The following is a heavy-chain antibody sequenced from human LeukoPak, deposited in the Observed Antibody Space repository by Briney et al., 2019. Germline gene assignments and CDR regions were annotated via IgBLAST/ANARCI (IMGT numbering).Heavy chain of an antibody. J-gene: IGHJ4*02. V-gene: IGHV3-30*02. CDR3: ARGSRYGDYPYYCDF. D-gene: IGHD4-17*01. CDR2: VRYDGNNP. CDR1: GFTFSNYG. Sequence: GGSLRLSCAASGFTFSNYGMRWVRQAPGKGLDWVAFVRYDGNNPYYSASVKGRFTISRDNSKNTVLLQMNNLRLEDAAVYYCARGSRYGDYPYYCDFWGQGTLVIVSS.